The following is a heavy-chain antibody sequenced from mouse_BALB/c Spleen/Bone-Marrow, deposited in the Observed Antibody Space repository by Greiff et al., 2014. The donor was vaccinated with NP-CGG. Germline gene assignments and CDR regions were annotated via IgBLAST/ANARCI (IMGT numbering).Heavy chain of an antibody. CDR3: ARSPMITQSYAMDY. CDR2: IAPGSGNT. V-gene: IGHV1S41*01. CDR1: GHTFTSYW. Sequence: DLVKPGASVKLSCKASGHTFTSYWINWIKQRPGQGLEWIGRIAPGSGNTYYNEMFKGKATLTVDTSSSTAYIQLSRLSSEDSPVYFCARSPMITQSYAMDYWGQGTSVTVSS. J-gene: IGHJ4*01. D-gene: IGHD2-4*01.